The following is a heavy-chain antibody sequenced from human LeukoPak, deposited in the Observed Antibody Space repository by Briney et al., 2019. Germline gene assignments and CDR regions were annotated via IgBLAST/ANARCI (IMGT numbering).Heavy chain of an antibody. V-gene: IGHV3-21*01. D-gene: IGHD3-22*01. J-gene: IGHJ4*02. CDR2: ISRSSSYR. Sequence: PGGSLRLSCAASGFTFSSYSMNWVRQAPGKGLEWVSSISRSSSYRYYADSVKGRFTISRDNAKNSLYLQMNSLRAEDTAVYYCARGPKKGYYDSSVDYWGQGTLVTVSS. CDR1: GFTFSSYS. CDR3: ARGPKKGYYDSSVDY.